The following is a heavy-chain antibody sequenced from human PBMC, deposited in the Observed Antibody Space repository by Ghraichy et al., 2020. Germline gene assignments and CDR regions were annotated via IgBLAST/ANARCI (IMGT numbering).Heavy chain of an antibody. V-gene: IGHV4-31*03. D-gene: IGHD2/OR15-2a*01. CDR2: IYYSGST. CDR1: GGSISSGGYY. CDR3: ARACVSPGSQGYYYYMDV. Sequence: SETLSLTCTVSGGSISSGGYYWSWIRQHPGKGLEWIGYIYYSGSTYYNPSLKSRVTISVDTSKNQFSLKLSSVTAADTAVYYCARACVSPGSQGYYYYMDVWGKGTTVTVSS. J-gene: IGHJ6*03.